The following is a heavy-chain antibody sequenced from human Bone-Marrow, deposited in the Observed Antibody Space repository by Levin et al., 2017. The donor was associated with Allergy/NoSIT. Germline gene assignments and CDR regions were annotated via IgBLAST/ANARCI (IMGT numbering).Heavy chain of an antibody. V-gene: IGHV3-53*01. CDR3: ARGGITIFGVVTNDAFDI. CDR2: IYSGGST. D-gene: IGHD3-3*01. Sequence: GESLKISCAASGFTVSSNYMSWVRQAPGKGLEWVSVIYSGGSTYYADSVKGRFTISRDNSKNTLYLQMNSLRAEDTAVYYCARGGITIFGVVTNDAFDIWGQGTMVTVSS. J-gene: IGHJ3*02. CDR1: GFTVSSNY.